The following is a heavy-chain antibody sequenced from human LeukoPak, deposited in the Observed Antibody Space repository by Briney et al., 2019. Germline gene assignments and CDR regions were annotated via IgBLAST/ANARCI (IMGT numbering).Heavy chain of an antibody. D-gene: IGHD2-15*01. CDR1: GFTFSSYA. Sequence: GGSLRLSCAASGFTFSSYAMHWVRQAPGKGLEWVAVISYDGSNRYYADSVKGRFTISRDNSKNTLYLQMNSLRAEDTAVYYCARDGDCSGGSCYSAHYYYGMDVWGKGTTVTVSS. V-gene: IGHV3-30*04. CDR2: ISYDGSNR. CDR3: ARDGDCSGGSCYSAHYYYGMDV. J-gene: IGHJ6*04.